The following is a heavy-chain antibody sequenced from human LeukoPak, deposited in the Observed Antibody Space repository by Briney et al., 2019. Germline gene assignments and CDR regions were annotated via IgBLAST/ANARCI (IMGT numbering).Heavy chain of an antibody. D-gene: IGHD3-10*01. CDR3: ATYAGTSSKYFQH. V-gene: IGHV5-10-1*01. Sequence: GESLKISCKGSGYIFTSYWISWVRQMRGKGLEWMGRIDPSDSYTDYSPSFQGHVTISADKSISTAYLQWSSLKASDTAMYYCATYAGTSSKYFQHWGQGTLVTVSS. CDR1: GYIFTSYW. J-gene: IGHJ1*01. CDR2: IDPSDSYT.